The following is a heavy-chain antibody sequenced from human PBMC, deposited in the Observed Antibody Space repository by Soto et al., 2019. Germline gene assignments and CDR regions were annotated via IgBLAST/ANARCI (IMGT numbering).Heavy chain of an antibody. D-gene: IGHD6-19*01. CDR1: GDSVSSGDYY. CDR2: VYFSGST. J-gene: IGHJ6*02. CDR3: ARDRDAVAGEAYYYYGMDV. V-gene: IGHV4-61*08. Sequence: PSETLSLTCSVSGDSVSSGDYYWSRIRQPPGKGLEWIGHVYFSGSTNYIPSLKSRLTMSVDTAKNQFSLKLNSVTAADTAVYYCARDRDAVAGEAYYYYGMDVWGQGTTVTVSS.